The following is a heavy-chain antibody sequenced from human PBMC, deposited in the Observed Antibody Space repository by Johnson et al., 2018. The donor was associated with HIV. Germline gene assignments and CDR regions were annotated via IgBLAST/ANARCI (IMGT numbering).Heavy chain of an antibody. D-gene: IGHD3-22*01. J-gene: IGHJ3*02. CDR3: ARDGPYYLSPRDAVDI. CDR1: GFTVSTSY. CDR2: IYSGGST. V-gene: IGHV3-53*01. Sequence: QPGGSLRLSCAVSGFTVSTSYMTWVRQAPGKGLDWVSVIYSGGSTYYADSVKGRFIISRDNSKNTLYLQMNSLRVEDTAVYYCARDGPYYLSPRDAVDIWGQGTMVTVSS.